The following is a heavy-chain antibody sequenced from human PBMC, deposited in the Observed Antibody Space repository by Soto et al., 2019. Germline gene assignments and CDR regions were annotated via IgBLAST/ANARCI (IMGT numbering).Heavy chain of an antibody. CDR3: ARVASIAVADKAEYFKH. CDR2: INPSGGST. CDR1: GYTFTSYY. J-gene: IGHJ1*01. Sequence: ASVKPSCKASGYTFTSYYMHWVRQAPGQGLEWMGIINPSGGSTSYAQKFQGRVTMTRDTSTSTVYMELSSLRSEDTAGDYCARVASIAVADKAEYFKHWARGTPVTVSS. V-gene: IGHV1-46*01. D-gene: IGHD6-19*01.